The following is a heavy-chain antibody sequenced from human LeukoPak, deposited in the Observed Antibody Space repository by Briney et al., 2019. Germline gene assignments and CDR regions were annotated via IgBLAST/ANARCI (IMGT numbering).Heavy chain of an antibody. V-gene: IGHV4-59*08. CDR3: ARHRSSGWYPFWDY. D-gene: IGHD6-19*01. CDR2: IYYSGTT. Sequence: SGTLSLTCTVSGGSISSYYWSWIRQPPGKGLEWIGDIYYSGTTDYNPSLKSRVTISVDTSKNQFSLKLSSVTAADTAVYYCARHRSSGWYPFWDYWGQGALVTVSS. CDR1: GGSISSYY. J-gene: IGHJ4*02.